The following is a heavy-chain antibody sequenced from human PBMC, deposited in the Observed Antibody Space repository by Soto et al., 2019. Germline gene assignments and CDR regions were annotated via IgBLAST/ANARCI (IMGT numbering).Heavy chain of an antibody. D-gene: IGHD2-2*01. Sequence: PGGSLRLSCAASGFTFSSYAMSWVRQAPGKGLEWVSAISGSGGSTYYADSVKGRFTISRDNSKNTLYLQMNSLRAEDTAVYYCATRNTGDIVVVPAAIYYYYMDVWGKGTTVTVSS. V-gene: IGHV3-23*01. CDR1: GFTFSSYA. J-gene: IGHJ6*03. CDR3: ATRNTGDIVVVPAAIYYYYMDV. CDR2: ISGSGGST.